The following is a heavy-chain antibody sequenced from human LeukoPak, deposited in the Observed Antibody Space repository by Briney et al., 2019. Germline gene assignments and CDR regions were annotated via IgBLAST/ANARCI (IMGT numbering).Heavy chain of an antibody. V-gene: IGHV3-30*18. J-gene: IGHJ2*01. CDR1: GFTFSSYG. CDR3: AKGRYSSGWNWCFDL. Sequence: GGSLRLSCAASGFTFSSYGMHWVRQAPGKGLEWVAVISYDGSNKDYADSVKGRFTISRDNSKNTLYLQMNSLRAEDTAVYYCAKGRYSSGWNWCFDLWGRGTLVTVSS. CDR2: ISYDGSNK. D-gene: IGHD6-19*01.